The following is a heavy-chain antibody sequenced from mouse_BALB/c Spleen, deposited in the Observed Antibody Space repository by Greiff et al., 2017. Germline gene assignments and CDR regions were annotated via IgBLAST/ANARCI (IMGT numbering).Heavy chain of an antibody. CDR2: IRLKSNNYAT. D-gene: IGHD2-4*01. CDR3: TRSTMITTHAMDY. V-gene: IGHV6-6*02. Sequence: KLEESGGGLVQPGGSMKLSCVASGFTFSNYWMNWVRQSPEQGLEWVAEIRLKSNNYATHYAESVKGRFTISRDDSKSSVYLQMNNLRAEDTGMYYCTRSTMITTHAMDYWGQGTSVTVSS. J-gene: IGHJ4*01. CDR1: GFTFSNYW.